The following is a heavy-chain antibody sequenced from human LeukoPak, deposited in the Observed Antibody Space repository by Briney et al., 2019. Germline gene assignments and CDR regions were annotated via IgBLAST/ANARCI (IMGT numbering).Heavy chain of an antibody. Sequence: GGSLRLSCAVSGFTFGNYAMNWVRQAPGKGLEWVSSISANGGSTFYADSVKGRFTISRDNSKNTLYLQINRLRAEDTAVYYCAKSWRPYSTSWGAFDIWGQGTMVTVSS. CDR3: AKSWRPYSTSWGAFDI. V-gene: IGHV3-23*01. J-gene: IGHJ3*02. CDR1: GFTFGNYA. D-gene: IGHD6-13*01. CDR2: ISANGGST.